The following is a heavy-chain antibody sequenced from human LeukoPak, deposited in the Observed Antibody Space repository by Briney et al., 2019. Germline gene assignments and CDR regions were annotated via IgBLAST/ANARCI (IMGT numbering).Heavy chain of an antibody. D-gene: IGHD3-22*01. J-gene: IGHJ4*02. V-gene: IGHV4-59*01. CDR3: ASLGGDYYDRGYYFDY. Sequence: PSETLSLTCTVSGGSISSYYWGWIRQPPGKGLEWIGYIYYSGSTNYNPSLKSRVTISVDTSKNQFSLKLSSVTAADTAVYYCASLGGDYYDRGYYFDYWGQGTLVTVSS. CDR2: IYYSGST. CDR1: GGSISSYY.